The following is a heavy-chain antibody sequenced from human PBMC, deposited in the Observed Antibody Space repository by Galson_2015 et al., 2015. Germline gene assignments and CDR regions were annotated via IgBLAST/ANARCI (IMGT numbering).Heavy chain of an antibody. CDR1: GFRVISSY. CDR3: ARDSDRGDGGMDV. CDR2: IYSGGDT. J-gene: IGHJ6*02. Sequence: SLRLSCAASGFRVISSYVTWVRQGPGKGLEWVSAIYSGGDTKYAGSVQGRFTISRDNVENTLFLQLTDLRPEDTAIYYCARDSDRGDGGMDVWGQGTTVIVSS. V-gene: IGHV3-66*02. D-gene: IGHD3-10*01.